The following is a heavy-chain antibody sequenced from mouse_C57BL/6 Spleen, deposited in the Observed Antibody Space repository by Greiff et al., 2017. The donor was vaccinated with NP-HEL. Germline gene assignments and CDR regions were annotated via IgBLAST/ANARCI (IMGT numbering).Heavy chain of an antibody. J-gene: IGHJ3*01. V-gene: IGHV4-1*01. CDR3: ARPGAGPWFAY. Sequence: EVKLVESGGGLVQPGGSLKLSCAASGIAFSRYWMSWVRRAPGKGLEWIGEINPDSSTINYAPSLKDKCIISRDKAKNTLYLQMSKVRSEDTDLYYCARPGAGPWFAYWGQGTLVTVSA. D-gene: IGHD3-3*01. CDR1: GIAFSRYW. CDR2: INPDSSTI.